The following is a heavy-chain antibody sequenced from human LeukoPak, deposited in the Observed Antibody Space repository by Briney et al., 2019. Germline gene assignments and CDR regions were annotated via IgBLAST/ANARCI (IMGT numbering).Heavy chain of an antibody. J-gene: IGHJ4*02. CDR1: GFTFSDYT. Sequence: PGGSLRLSCTASGFTFSDYTMNWVRQAPGKGLEWVSSISSSSSYIYYADSVKGRFTISRDNTKNSLYLQMNSLRAEDTAVYYCARDSPYGTAGYWGQGTLVTVSS. CDR2: ISSSSSYI. D-gene: IGHD2-8*02. CDR3: ARDSPYGTAGY. V-gene: IGHV3-21*01.